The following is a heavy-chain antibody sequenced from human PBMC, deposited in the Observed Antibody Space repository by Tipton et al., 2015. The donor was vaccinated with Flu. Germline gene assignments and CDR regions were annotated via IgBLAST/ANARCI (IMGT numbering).Heavy chain of an antibody. CDR2: IYYSGIT. CDR3: ARDYSSYWSYTWFDP. D-gene: IGHD6-19*01. CDR1: GASISSSY. V-gene: IGHV4-59*01. J-gene: IGHJ5*02. Sequence: TLSLTCTVSGASISSSYWSWIRQAPGKGLEWIGHIYYSGITNYNPSHKSLITISVDTAKNQCSLRLSSVTAADTAVYYCARDYSSYWSYTWFDPWGQGTLVTVSS.